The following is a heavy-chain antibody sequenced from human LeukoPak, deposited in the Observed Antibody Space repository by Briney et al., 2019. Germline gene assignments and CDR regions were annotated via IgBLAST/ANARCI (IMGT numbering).Heavy chain of an antibody. CDR3: ALLMMYAIDFDS. CDR1: GFTFSSYD. D-gene: IGHD2-8*01. Sequence: GGSLRLSCAASGFTFSSYDIHWVRQATGKGLEWVSGIGTAGEIYYPGSVKGRFTISRDNSKNTVYLQMNSLRAEDTAIYYCALLMMYAIDFDSWGQGTLVTVSS. CDR2: IGTAGEI. J-gene: IGHJ4*02. V-gene: IGHV3-13*01.